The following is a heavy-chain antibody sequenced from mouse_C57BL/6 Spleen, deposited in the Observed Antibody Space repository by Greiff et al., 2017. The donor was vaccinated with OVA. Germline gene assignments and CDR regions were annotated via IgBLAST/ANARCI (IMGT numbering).Heavy chain of an antibody. J-gene: IGHJ4*01. CDR1: GFTFSDYY. CDR3: SRPIYSSSFAMDY. CDR2: ISNGGGST. V-gene: IGHV5-12*01. Sequence: EVMLVESGGGLVQPGGSLKLSCAASGFTFSDYYMYWVRQTPEKRLEWVAYISNGGGSTYYPDTVKGRFTIPRDNAKNTLYLQKSSIKSADTAIDYCSRPIYSSSFAMDYWGPGTSVTVSS. D-gene: IGHD1-1*01.